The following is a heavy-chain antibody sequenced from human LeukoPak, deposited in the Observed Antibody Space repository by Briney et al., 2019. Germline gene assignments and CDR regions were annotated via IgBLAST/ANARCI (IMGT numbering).Heavy chain of an antibody. J-gene: IGHJ4*02. D-gene: IGHD3-10*01. CDR3: ALDYSGSGSYYRDY. V-gene: IGHV3-66*01. Sequence: GGSLRLSCAASGLTVSSNFMYWVRQTPGKGLQCVSVLYTDYSAYYADSVKGRFIISRDNPKNTLYLQRDSLRVEDTAVYYCALDYSGSGSYYRDYWGQGTLVTVSS. CDR1: GLTVSSNF. CDR2: LYTDYSA.